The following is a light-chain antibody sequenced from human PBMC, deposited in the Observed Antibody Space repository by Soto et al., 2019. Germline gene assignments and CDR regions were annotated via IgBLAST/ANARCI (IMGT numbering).Light chain of an antibody. CDR2: GAS. Sequence: EIVMTQSPATLSVSPGERATLSCRASQSVSSNLACYQQKPGQAPRLLIYGASTRATGIPARFSGSGSGTEFPLTIRSLQSEDFAVYYCQQYNNWPPWKFGQGTKVEIK. CDR3: QQYNNWPPWK. J-gene: IGKJ1*01. CDR1: QSVSSN. V-gene: IGKV3-15*01.